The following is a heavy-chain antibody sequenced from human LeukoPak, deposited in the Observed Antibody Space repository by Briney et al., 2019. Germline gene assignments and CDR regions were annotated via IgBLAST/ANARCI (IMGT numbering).Heavy chain of an antibody. CDR2: IGGSNGIT. V-gene: IGHV3-23*01. CDR1: RYTFNSYA. Sequence: GGSLRLSCAASRYTFNSYAMSWVRQAPGKGLEWVSVIGGSNGITFYVGSVKGRFTISRDNSKDTLYLQMNSLRAEDTAVYYCAKAPYSSSWARSYYFDYWGQGTLVTVSS. J-gene: IGHJ4*02. CDR3: AKAPYSSSWARSYYFDY. D-gene: IGHD6-13*01.